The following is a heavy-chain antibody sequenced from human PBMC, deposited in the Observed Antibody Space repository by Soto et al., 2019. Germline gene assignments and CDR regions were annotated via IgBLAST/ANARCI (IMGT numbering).Heavy chain of an antibody. V-gene: IGHV3-30*18. CDR2: ISYDGSNK. J-gene: IGHJ6*02. CDR1: GFTFSSYG. Sequence: AGGSLRLSCAASGFTFSSYGMHWVRQAPGKGLEWVAVISYDGSNKYYADSVKGRFTISRDNSKNTLYLQMNSLRAEDTAVYYCAKDSLIAAAGIPGYYYGMDVWGQGTTVTVSS. D-gene: IGHD6-13*01. CDR3: AKDSLIAAAGIPGYYYGMDV.